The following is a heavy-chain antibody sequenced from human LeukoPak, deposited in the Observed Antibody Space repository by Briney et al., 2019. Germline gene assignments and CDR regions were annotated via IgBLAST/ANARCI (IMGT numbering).Heavy chain of an antibody. D-gene: IGHD4-17*01. Sequence: GASVKVSCKASGYTFTSYYMHWVRQAPGQGLEWMGIINPSGGSTSYAQKFQGRVTMTRDMSTSTVYMELSSLRSEDTAVYYCARDRGDYGDYRLRFVYDSRFDYWGQGTLVTVSS. V-gene: IGHV1-46*01. J-gene: IGHJ4*02. CDR3: ARDRGDYGDYRLRFVYDSRFDY. CDR1: GYTFTSYY. CDR2: INPSGGST.